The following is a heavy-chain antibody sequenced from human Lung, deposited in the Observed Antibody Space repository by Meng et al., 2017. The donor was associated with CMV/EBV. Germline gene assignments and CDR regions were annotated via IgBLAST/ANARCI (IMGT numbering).Heavy chain of an antibody. CDR2: ISAVIDNK. D-gene: IGHD6-19*01. V-gene: IGHV3-23*01. Sequence: GGSXRLXCAASGFTFNKFAMTWVRQAPGKGLEWVSIISAVIDNKNYADSLKGRFTLSRDNSMNTRYKQMHSLRTEDTAIYFCAEGHGTTGWFPPLDSLGRGXLVTVSS. J-gene: IGHJ4*02. CDR1: GFTFNKFA. CDR3: AEGHGTTGWFPPLDS.